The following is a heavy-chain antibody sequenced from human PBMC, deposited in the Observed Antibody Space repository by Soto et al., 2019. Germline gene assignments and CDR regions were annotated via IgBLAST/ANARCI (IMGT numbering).Heavy chain of an antibody. V-gene: IGHV3-23*01. CDR3: ASYSYGLYYFDY. Sequence: PWGSLRLSCAASGFTFSSYAMSWVRQAPGKGLEWVSAISGSGGSTYYADSVKGRFTISRDNSKNTLYLQMNSLRAEDTAVYYCASYSYGLYYFDYWGQGTLVTVSS. CDR2: ISGSGGST. CDR1: GFTFSSYA. D-gene: IGHD5-18*01. J-gene: IGHJ4*02.